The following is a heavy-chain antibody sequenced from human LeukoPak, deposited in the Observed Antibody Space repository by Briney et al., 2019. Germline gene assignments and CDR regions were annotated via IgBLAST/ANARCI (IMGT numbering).Heavy chain of an antibody. CDR2: INHSGST. V-gene: IGHV4-34*01. Sequence: SETLSLTCAVYGVSFSGYYWSWIRQPPGKGLEWIGEINHSGSTNYNPSLKSRVTISVGTSKNQFSLKLSSVTAADTAVYYCARDDYGGKPVVWGQGTLVTVSS. CDR1: GVSFSGYY. CDR3: ARDDYGGKPVV. D-gene: IGHD4-23*01. J-gene: IGHJ4*02.